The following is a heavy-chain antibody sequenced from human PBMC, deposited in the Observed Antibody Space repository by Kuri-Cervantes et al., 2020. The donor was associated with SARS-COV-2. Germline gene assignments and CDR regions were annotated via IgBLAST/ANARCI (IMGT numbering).Heavy chain of an antibody. D-gene: IGHD2-2*01. CDR1: GGSFSGYY. V-gene: IGHV4-34*01. CDR2: INHSGST. J-gene: IGHJ6*03. Sequence: GSLRLSCAVYGGSFSGYYWSWIRQPPGKGLEWIGEINHSGSTNYNPSLKSRVTISVDTSKNQFSLKLSSVTAADTAVYYCGSISCTSSSCYYSYYYMEVWGKGTMVTVSS. CDR3: GSISCTSSSCYYSYYYMEV.